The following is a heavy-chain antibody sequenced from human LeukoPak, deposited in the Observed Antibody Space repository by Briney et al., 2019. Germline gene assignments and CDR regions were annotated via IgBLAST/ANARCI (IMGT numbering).Heavy chain of an antibody. CDR1: GYTHTELS. D-gene: IGHD2-15*01. CDR3: ATEGCSGGICQFDY. Sequence: ASVKVSCKVSGYTHTELSMHWVRQAPGKGLEWMGGFDPEDGETIYAQKFQGRVTMTEDTSTDTAYMELSSLRSEDTAVYYCATEGCSGGICQFDYWGQGTLVTVSS. J-gene: IGHJ4*02. V-gene: IGHV1-24*01. CDR2: FDPEDGET.